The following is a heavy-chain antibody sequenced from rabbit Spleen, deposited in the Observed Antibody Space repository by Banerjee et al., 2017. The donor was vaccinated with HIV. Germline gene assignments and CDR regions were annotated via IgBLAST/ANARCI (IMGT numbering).Heavy chain of an antibody. D-gene: IGHD4-1*01. Sequence: QEQLEESGGGLVKPEGSLTLTCKASGFDFSSNAMCWVRQAPGKGPEWIACIDNGDGSTYYASWAKGRFTISKTSSTTVTLQMTSLTAADTATYLCARETSSGWGVLLYYFNLWGQGTLVTVS. CDR3: ARETSSGWGVLLYYFNL. CDR2: IDNGDGST. J-gene: IGHJ4*01. V-gene: IGHV1S47*01. CDR1: GFDFSSNA.